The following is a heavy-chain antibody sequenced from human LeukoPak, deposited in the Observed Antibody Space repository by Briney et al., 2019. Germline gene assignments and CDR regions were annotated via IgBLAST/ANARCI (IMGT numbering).Heavy chain of an antibody. CDR3: ARARGGYDLFDY. CDR2: IYSGGST. D-gene: IGHD5-12*01. Sequence: GGSLRLSCAASGFTVSSNYMSWVRQAPGKGLERVSVIYSGGSTYYADSVKGRFTISRDNSKNTLYLQMNSLRAEDTAVYYCARARGGYDLFDYWGQGTLVTVSS. CDR1: GFTVSSNY. J-gene: IGHJ4*02. V-gene: IGHV3-53*01.